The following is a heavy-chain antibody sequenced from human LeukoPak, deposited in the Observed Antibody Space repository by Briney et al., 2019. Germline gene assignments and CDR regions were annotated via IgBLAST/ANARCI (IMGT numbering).Heavy chain of an antibody. D-gene: IGHD3-16*01. Sequence: GGSLRLSLAASGFTFTIYWMSWVRQAAGKGLVWVANINVDVSWTYYVDFVKGRFTSSRDNADNSLYLQTNSLRAEDTAVYCCASGGHLDYWGQGILVTVSS. CDR3: ASGGHLDY. J-gene: IGHJ4*02. CDR2: INVDVSWT. V-gene: IGHV3-7*01. CDR1: GFTFTIYW.